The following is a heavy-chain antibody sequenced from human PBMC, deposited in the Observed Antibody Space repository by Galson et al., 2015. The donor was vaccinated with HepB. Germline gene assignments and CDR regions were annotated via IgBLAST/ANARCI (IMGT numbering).Heavy chain of an antibody. CDR2: IYSGGST. D-gene: IGHD3-10*01. Sequence: SLRLSCAASGFTVSSNYMSWVRQAPGKGLEWVPVIYSGGSTYYADSVKGRFTISRHNSKNTLYLQMNSLRAEDTAGYYCARVSSFWSGSGSYAFDIWGQGTMVTVSS. CDR1: GFTVSSNY. J-gene: IGHJ3*02. V-gene: IGHV3-53*04. CDR3: ARVSSFWSGSGSYAFDI.